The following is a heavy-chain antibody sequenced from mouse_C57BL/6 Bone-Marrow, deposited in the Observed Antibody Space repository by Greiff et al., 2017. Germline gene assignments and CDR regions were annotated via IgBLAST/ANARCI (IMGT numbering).Heavy chain of an antibody. V-gene: IGHV1-26*01. CDR2: INPNNGGT. CDR3: ARKETTVADV. CDR1: GYTFTDYY. Sequence: VQLQQSGPELVKPGASVKISCKASGYTFTDYYMNWVKQSHGKSLEWIGDINPNNGGTSYNQKFKGKATLTVDKSSSTASMELRSLTSEDSAVYYCARKETTVADVWGTGTTVTVSS. J-gene: IGHJ1*03. D-gene: IGHD1-1*01.